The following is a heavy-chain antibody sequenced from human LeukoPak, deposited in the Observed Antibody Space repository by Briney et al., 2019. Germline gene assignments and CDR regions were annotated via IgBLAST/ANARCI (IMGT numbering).Heavy chain of an antibody. J-gene: IGHJ4*02. CDR2: IYYSGTT. CDR1: GGSISDSIYY. Sequence: SETLSLTCTVSGGSISDSIYYWGWIRQPPGKGLEWIGSIYYSGTTNYNPSLKSRVTISSDTSKNQFSLKLTSVTAADTAVYYCATRRRGVGFPPQWGQGTLVTVSS. D-gene: IGHD2-8*01. V-gene: IGHV4-39*07. CDR3: ATRRRGVGFPPQ.